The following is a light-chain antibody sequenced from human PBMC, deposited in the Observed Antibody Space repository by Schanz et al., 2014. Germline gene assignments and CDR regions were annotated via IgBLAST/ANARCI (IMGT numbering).Light chain of an antibody. CDR2: GAS. V-gene: IGKV3-15*01. CDR3: QQYATSPWT. CDR1: QSVSSN. J-gene: IGKJ1*01. Sequence: EIVMTQSPATLSVSPGERATLSCRASQSVSSNLAWYQQKPGQAPRLLIFGASTRATGIPARFSGSGSGTDFTLTISRLEPEDFALYYCQQYATSPWTFGQGTKVEIK.